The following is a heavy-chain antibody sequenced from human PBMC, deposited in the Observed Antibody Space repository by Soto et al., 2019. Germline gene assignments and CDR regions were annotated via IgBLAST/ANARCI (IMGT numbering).Heavy chain of an antibody. Sequence: GESLKISCKGSGYSFTCYWIGWVRQMPGKGLEWMGIIYPGDSDTRYSPSFQGQVTISADKSISTAYLQWSSLKASDTAMYYCARLGGYCSITKCYGGGDYWGQGTLVTV. J-gene: IGHJ4*02. V-gene: IGHV5-51*01. D-gene: IGHD2-2*01. CDR3: ARLGGYCSITKCYGGGDY. CDR2: IYPGDSDT. CDR1: GYSFTCYW.